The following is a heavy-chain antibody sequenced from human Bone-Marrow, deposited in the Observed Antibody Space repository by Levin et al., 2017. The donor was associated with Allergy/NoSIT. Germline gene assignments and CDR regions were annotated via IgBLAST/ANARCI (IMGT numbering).Heavy chain of an antibody. D-gene: IGHD6-19*01. V-gene: IGHV1-2*02. J-gene: IGHJ5*02. Sequence: GASVKVSCKTSGYRFKDFLMYWVRQAPGQGLEWMGWISPNAGDTTYAEKFQGRVNMTRDTSITTVYMALTSLRPDDTAVYYGAKAGDQWLIRAWFDPWGQGSLVTVSS. CDR2: ISPNAGDT. CDR1: GYRFKDFL. CDR3: AKAGDQWLIRAWFDP.